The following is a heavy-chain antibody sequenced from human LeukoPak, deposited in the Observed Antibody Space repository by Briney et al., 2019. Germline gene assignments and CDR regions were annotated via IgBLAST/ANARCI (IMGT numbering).Heavy chain of an antibody. CDR3: ASGYYYGSGSSRPYYYYYYGMDV. CDR1: GFIFSSYW. J-gene: IGHJ6*02. V-gene: IGHV3-7*01. Sequence: GGSLRLSCAVSGFIFSSYWMNWVRQAPGKGLEWVGKKKEDGSEKYYVDSVKGRFTISRDNAKNSLYLQMNSLRAEDTAVYYCASGYYYGSGSSRPYYYYYYGMDVWGQGTTVTVSS. D-gene: IGHD3-10*01. CDR2: KKEDGSEK.